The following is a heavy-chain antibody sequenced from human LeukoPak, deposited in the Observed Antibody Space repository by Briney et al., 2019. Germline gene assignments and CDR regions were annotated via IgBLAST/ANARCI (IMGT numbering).Heavy chain of an antibody. D-gene: IGHD3-3*01. J-gene: IGHJ4*02. V-gene: IGHV1-69*05. CDR1: GGPFGTYA. CDR3: VRGPPLGEGPTWFDY. CDR2: IIPIFGTT. Sequence: ASVKVSCKASGGPFGTYAFSGGRQAPGQGLGGLGGIIPIFGTTNYAEKFQGRVTIITDESTGTAYMELNSLRSDDTAVYYCVRGPPLGEGPTWFDYWGQGTLVTVSS.